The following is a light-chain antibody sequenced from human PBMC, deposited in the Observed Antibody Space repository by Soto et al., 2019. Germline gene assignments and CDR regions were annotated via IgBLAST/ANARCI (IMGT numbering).Light chain of an antibody. V-gene: IGKV3-15*01. CDR2: GAS. CDR3: QQYNNWPRWT. J-gene: IGKJ1*01. CDR1: QSVSSN. Sequence: EIVMTQSPATLSVSPGERATLSCRASQSVSSNLAWYQQKPGQAPRLLIYGASTRATGIPARFSGSGSGTELTLTVSSLQSEDVAVYYCQQYNNWPRWTFGQGTKVEIK.